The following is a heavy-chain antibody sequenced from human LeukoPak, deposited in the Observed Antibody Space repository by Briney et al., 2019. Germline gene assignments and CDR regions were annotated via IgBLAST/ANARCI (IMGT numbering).Heavy chain of an antibody. CDR3: ARPYSGSYGAFDI. V-gene: IGHV1-69*13. D-gene: IGHD1-26*01. J-gene: IGHJ3*02. CDR2: ITPIFGTA. CDR1: GGTFSRFT. Sequence: ASVKVSCKASGGTFSRFTISWVRQAPGQGFEWMGGITPIFGTANFAQKFQGRVSITADESTSTAFMELSSLRSEDTAVYYCARPYSGSYGAFDIWGQGTMVTVSS.